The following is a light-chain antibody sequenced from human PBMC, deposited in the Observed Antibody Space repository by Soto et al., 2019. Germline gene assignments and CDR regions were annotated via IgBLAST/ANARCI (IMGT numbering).Light chain of an antibody. CDR3: CSYAGSYTYV. Sequence: QSVLAQPRSVSGSPGQSVTISCTGTSSDVGGYNSVSWYQQLPGRAPKLMIYDVSKWPSGVPDRFSGSKSGNTASLTISGLQAEDEADYCCCSYAGSYTYVFGAGTKVTVL. CDR1: SSDVGGYNS. J-gene: IGLJ1*01. CDR2: DVS. V-gene: IGLV2-11*01.